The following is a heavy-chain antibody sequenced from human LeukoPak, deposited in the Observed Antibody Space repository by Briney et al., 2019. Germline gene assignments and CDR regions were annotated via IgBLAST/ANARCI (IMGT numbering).Heavy chain of an antibody. Sequence: ASVKVSSTASGYTFTDYYLHCVRQAPGQGFEWMGWINPNSGDTNYAQKFQGRVTMTRDTSISTAHMEMSRLRSDDTAVYYCARANFLYCSSTTCLFDYWGQGTLVTVSS. V-gene: IGHV1-2*02. D-gene: IGHD2-2*01. J-gene: IGHJ4*02. CDR1: GYTFTDYY. CDR2: INPNSGDT. CDR3: ARANFLYCSSTTCLFDY.